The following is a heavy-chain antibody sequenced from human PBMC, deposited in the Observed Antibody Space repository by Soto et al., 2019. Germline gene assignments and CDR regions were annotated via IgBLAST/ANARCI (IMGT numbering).Heavy chain of an antibody. V-gene: IGHV4-30-4*01. CDR1: GGSINGGDYY. CDR2: IFHSGST. J-gene: IGHJ6*02. Sequence: NPSETLSLTCTVSGGSINGGDYYWTWVRQPPGKGLEWIGNIFHSGSTYYTPSLQSRVTISLDTSKNHFSLKLSSVTPADTAVYYCARDRYYGSGTYYNFYSGMDVWGQGTTVTVSS. D-gene: IGHD3-10*01. CDR3: ARDRYYGSGTYYNFYSGMDV.